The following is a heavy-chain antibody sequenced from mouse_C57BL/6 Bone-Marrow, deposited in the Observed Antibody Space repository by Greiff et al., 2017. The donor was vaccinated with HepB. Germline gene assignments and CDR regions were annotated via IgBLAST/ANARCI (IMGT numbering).Heavy chain of an antibody. Sequence: EVKVEESGPGLVKPSQSLSLTCSVTGYSITSGYYWNWIRQFPGNKLEWMGYISYDGSNNYNPSLKNRISITRDTSKNQFFLKLNSVTTEDTATYYCAREGHYYGSSYGFAYWGQGTLVTVSA. D-gene: IGHD1-1*01. CDR3: AREGHYYGSSYGFAY. CDR2: ISYDGSN. V-gene: IGHV3-6*01. CDR1: GYSITSGYY. J-gene: IGHJ3*01.